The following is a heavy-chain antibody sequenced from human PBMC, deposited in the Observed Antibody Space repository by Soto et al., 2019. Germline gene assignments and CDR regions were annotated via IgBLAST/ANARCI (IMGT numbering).Heavy chain of an antibody. CDR3: ASYTIFGVVGPGGMDV. CDR2: ISAYNGNT. Sequence: GASVKVSCKASGYTFTSYGISWVRQAPGQGLEWMGLISAYNGNTNYAQKLQGRVTMTTDTSTSTAYMELRSLRSDDTAVYSCASYTIFGVVGPGGMDVWGQGTTVTVSS. J-gene: IGHJ6*02. D-gene: IGHD3-3*01. V-gene: IGHV1-18*01. CDR1: GYTFTSYG.